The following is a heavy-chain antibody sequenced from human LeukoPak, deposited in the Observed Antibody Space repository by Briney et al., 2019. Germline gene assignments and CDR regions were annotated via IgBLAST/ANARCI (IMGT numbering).Heavy chain of an antibody. D-gene: IGHD6-19*01. V-gene: IGHV4-59*08. CDR1: GGSISSYY. CDR2: IYYSGST. CDR3: ARLATAGYLNC. Sequence: PSETLSLTCTVSGGSISSYYWSWIRQPPGEGLEWIGCIYYSGSTKYNPSLKSRVTISVDTSKNQFSLELSSVTAADTAVYYCARLATAGYLNCWGQGTLVTVSS. J-gene: IGHJ4*02.